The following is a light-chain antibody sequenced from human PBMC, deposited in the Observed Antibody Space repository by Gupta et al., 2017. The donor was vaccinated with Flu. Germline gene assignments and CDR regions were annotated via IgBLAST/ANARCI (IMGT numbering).Light chain of an antibody. V-gene: IGLV2-11*01. J-gene: IGLJ2*01. CDR2: EVT. CDR3: SSYAGTYTFWI. Sequence: QSALTQPRSVSGSPGQSVTISCTGASSDVGGYNYVSWYQQHPGKAPKLMIYEVTKRPSGVPDRFSGSKSGNTASLTISGFQAGDEADYYCSSYAGTYTFWIFSGGTKLTVL. CDR1: SSDVGGYNY.